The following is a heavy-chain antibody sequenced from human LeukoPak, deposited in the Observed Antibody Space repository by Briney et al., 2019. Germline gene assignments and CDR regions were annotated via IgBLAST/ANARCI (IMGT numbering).Heavy chain of an antibody. CDR1: GFTVSSNY. CDR3: ARVIAAAFNY. J-gene: IGHJ4*02. V-gene: IGHV3-66*01. CDR2: IYSGGST. Sequence: PGRSLRLSCAASGFTVSSNYMSWVRQAPGKGLEWVSVIYSGGSTYYADSVKGRFTISRDNSKNTLYLQMNSLRAEDTAVHYCARVIAAAFNYWGQGTLVTVSS. D-gene: IGHD6-13*01.